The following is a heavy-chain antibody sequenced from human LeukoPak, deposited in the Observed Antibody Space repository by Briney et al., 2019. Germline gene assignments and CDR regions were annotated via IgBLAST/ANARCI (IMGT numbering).Heavy chain of an antibody. Sequence: GESLKISCRGSGYSFTSHWIGWVRQMPGKGLEWMAIIYAGDSGTRISPSFQGQVTISAHKSISTAYLQWSSLKASDTAIYYCTGHIAAAGPDYWGQGTLVTVSS. D-gene: IGHD6-13*01. CDR3: TGHIAAAGPDY. J-gene: IGHJ4*02. CDR2: IYAGDSGT. V-gene: IGHV5-51*01. CDR1: GYSFTSHW.